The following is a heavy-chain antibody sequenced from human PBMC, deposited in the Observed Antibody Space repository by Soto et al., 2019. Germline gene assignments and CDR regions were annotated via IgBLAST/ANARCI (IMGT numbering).Heavy chain of an antibody. Sequence: ETLSLTCTVSGDSINNYYWSWIRQPPGKRLEWIGYIYYTGSTTYNPSLESRVTMSVDTSKNQFSLKLSSVNAADTAVYYCAKYRRTEAEGFTLDYWGRGTLVTVSS. CDR1: GDSINNYY. D-gene: IGHD6-13*01. CDR2: IYYTGST. CDR3: AKYRRTEAEGFTLDY. J-gene: IGHJ4*02. V-gene: IGHV4-59*01.